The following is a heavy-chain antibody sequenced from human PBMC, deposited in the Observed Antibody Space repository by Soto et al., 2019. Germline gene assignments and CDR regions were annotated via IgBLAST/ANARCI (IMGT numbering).Heavy chain of an antibody. CDR1: GFTFSSYG. Sequence: QVQLVESGGGVVQPGRSLRLSCAASGFTFSSYGMHWVRQAPGKGLEWVAVIWYDGSNKYYADSVKGRFTISRDNSKNTLYLQITSLRAEDTAVYYCARDSRGSGMDVWGQGTTVTVSS. D-gene: IGHD1-1*01. CDR3: ARDSRGSGMDV. CDR2: IWYDGSNK. J-gene: IGHJ6*02. V-gene: IGHV3-33*01.